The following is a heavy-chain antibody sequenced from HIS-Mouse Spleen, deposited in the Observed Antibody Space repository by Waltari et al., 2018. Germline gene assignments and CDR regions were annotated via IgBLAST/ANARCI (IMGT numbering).Heavy chain of an antibody. CDR1: GYPFTSYG. CDR3: ARSESRFLEWLDWFDP. J-gene: IGHJ5*02. Sequence: QVQLVQSGAEVKKPGASVKVSCKVSGYPFTSYGISWVRQAPGQGLEWMGWISAYNGNTNYAQKLQGRVTMTTDTSTSTAYMELRSLRSDDTAVYYCARSESRFLEWLDWFDPWGQGTLVTVSS. D-gene: IGHD3-3*01. V-gene: IGHV1-18*01. CDR2: ISAYNGNT.